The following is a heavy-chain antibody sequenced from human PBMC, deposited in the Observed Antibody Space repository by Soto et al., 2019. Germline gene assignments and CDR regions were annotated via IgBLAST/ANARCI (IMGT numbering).Heavy chain of an antibody. J-gene: IGHJ3*02. CDR1: GGSISSYY. V-gene: IGHV4-59*01. CDR3: ARLLSATVTRLHALAI. Sequence: PSETLSLTCTVSGGSISSYYWSWIRQPPGKGLEWIGYIYYSGSTNYNPSPKSRVTISVDTSKNQFSLKLSSVTAADTAVYYCARLLSATVTRLHALAIWGKGTMVTGSS. CDR2: IYYSGST. D-gene: IGHD4-17*01.